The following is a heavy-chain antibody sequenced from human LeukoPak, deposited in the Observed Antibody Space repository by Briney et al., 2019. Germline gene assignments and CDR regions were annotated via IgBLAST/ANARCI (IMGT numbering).Heavy chain of an antibody. J-gene: IGHJ4*02. CDR1: GFTFSTYW. CDR3: AKDVGKWESLHFFDY. D-gene: IGHD1-26*01. Sequence: GGSLRLSCSASGFTFSTYWMSWVRQAPGKGLEWISGISGSGASTYYADSVKGRFTISRDDSRNTLYLQMNSLRGDDTAVYYCAKDVGKWESLHFFDYWGQGTLVTVSS. CDR2: ISGSGAST. V-gene: IGHV3-23*01.